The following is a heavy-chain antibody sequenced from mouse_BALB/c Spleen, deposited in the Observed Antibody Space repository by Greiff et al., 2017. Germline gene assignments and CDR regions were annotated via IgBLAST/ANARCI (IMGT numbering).Heavy chain of an antibody. Sequence: EVQLLESGGGLVKPGGSLKLSCAASGFTFSDYYMYWVRQTPEKRLEWVATISDGGSYTYYPDNVKGRFTISRDNAKNNLYLQLSSLTSEDTAMYYCARDENYYAMDYWGQGTSVTVSS. CDR2: ISDGGSYT. CDR1: GFTFSDYY. V-gene: IGHV5-4*02. CDR3: ARDENYYAMDY. J-gene: IGHJ4*01.